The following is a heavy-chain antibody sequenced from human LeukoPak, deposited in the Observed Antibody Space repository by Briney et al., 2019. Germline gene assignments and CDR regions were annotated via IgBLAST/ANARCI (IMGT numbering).Heavy chain of an antibody. CDR3: ARGDILGGSDYYYYMDV. Sequence: ETLSLTCAVHGGSFSPYYWSWIRQSPGKGLEWVSSISSSSSYIYYADSVKGRFTISRDNAKNSLYLQMNSLRAEDTAVYYCARGDILGGSDYYYYMDVWGKGTTVAVSS. CDR1: GGSFSPYY. V-gene: IGHV3-21*01. J-gene: IGHJ6*03. D-gene: IGHD3-10*01. CDR2: ISSSSSYI.